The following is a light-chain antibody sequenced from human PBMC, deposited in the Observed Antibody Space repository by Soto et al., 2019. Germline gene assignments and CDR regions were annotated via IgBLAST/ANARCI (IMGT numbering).Light chain of an antibody. J-gene: IGKJ1*01. CDR3: QQYYTYST. CDR1: QSISSW. CDR2: DAS. Sequence: DIQMPQSPSSLSSSVGDRVTITCRASQSISSWLAWYQQKPGKAPNLLIYDASSLESGVPSRFSGRRSGTEFTLTISSMQPEDSATYHCQQYYTYSTFGQGTKVDIK. V-gene: IGKV1-5*01.